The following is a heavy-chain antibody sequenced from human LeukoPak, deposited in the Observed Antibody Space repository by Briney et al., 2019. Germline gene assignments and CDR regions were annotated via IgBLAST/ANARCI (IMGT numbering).Heavy chain of an antibody. CDR1: GYTFTSYD. D-gene: IGHD5-24*01. CDR2: MNPNSGNT. CDR3: ARAGGGMATILVLDY. V-gene: IGHV1-8*02. J-gene: IGHJ4*02. Sequence: ASVKVSCKASGYTFTSYDINWVRQATGQGLEWMGWMNPNSGNTGYAQKFQGRVTITRNTSISTAYMELGSLGSEDTAVYSWARAGGGMATILVLDYWGQGTLVTVSS.